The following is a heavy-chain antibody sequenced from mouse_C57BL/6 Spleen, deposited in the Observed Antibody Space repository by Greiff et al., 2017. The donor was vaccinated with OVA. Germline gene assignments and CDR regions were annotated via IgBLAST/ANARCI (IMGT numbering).Heavy chain of an antibody. V-gene: IGHV1-74*01. CDR2: IHPYESDT. J-gene: IGHJ4*01. Sequence: QVQLQQPGAELVKPGASVKVSCKASGYTFTSYWMHWVKQRPGQGLEWIGRIHPYESDTNYNQKFKGKATLTVDKSSSTAYMQLSSLTSEDSAVYYCAISGDFYAMDYWGQGTSVTVSS. CDR3: AISGDFYAMDY. CDR1: GYTFTSYW. D-gene: IGHD3-2*02.